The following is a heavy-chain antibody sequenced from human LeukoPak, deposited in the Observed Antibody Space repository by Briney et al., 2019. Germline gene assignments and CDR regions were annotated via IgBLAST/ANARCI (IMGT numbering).Heavy chain of an antibody. J-gene: IGHJ4*02. D-gene: IGHD1-26*01. Sequence: SETLSLTCTVSGGSISSSSYYWGWIRQPPGKGLEWIGSIYYSGSTYYNPSLKSRVTISVDTSKNQFSLKLSSVTAADTAVYYCARHVVGATTGADYWGQGTLVTVSS. CDR2: IYYSGST. CDR3: ARHVVGATTGADY. V-gene: IGHV4-39*01. CDR1: GGSISSSSYY.